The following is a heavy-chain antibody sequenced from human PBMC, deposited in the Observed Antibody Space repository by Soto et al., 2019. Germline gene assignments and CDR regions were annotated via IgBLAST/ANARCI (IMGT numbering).Heavy chain of an antibody. Sequence: SVKVSCKASGGTFSSYAISWVRQAPGQGLEWMGGIIPISGTANYAQKFQGRVTITADESTSTAYMELSSLRSEDTAVYYCAREERSSSLSYYYYGMDVWGQGTTVTVSS. CDR2: IIPISGTA. V-gene: IGHV1-69*13. J-gene: IGHJ6*02. CDR3: AREERSSSLSYYYYGMDV. D-gene: IGHD6-6*01. CDR1: GGTFSSYA.